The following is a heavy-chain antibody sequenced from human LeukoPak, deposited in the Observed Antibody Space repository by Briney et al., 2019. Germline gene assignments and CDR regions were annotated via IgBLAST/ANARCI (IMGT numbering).Heavy chain of an antibody. Sequence: GASVKVSCKASGYTFTGYYMHWVRQAPGQGLEWMGWINPNSGGANYAQKFQGRVTMTRDTSISTAYMEMSRLRYDDTAIYYCAREDYNNRVAYWGQGTLVTVSS. CDR2: INPNSGGA. J-gene: IGHJ4*02. CDR3: AREDYNNRVAY. D-gene: IGHD4-11*01. CDR1: GYTFTGYY. V-gene: IGHV1-2*02.